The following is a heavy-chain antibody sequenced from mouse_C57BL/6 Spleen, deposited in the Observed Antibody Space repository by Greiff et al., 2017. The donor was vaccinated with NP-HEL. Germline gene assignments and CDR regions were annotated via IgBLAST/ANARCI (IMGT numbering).Heavy chain of an antibody. CDR2: IYPGDGDT. V-gene: IGHV1-82*01. CDR1: GYAFSSSW. Sequence: QVQLKESGPELVKPGASVKISCKASGYAFSSSWMNWVKQRPGKGLEWIGRIYPGDGDTNYNGKFKGKATLTADKSSSTAYMQLSSLTSEDSAVYLCARRVGNYFDYWGQGTTLTVSS. J-gene: IGHJ2*01. D-gene: IGHD1-1*02. CDR3: ARRVGNYFDY.